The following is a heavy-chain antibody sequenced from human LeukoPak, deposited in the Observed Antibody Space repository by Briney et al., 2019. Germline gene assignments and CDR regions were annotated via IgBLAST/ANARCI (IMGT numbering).Heavy chain of an antibody. V-gene: IGHV1-2*06. CDR2: INPNSGDT. D-gene: IGHD5-12*01. Sequence: GASVKVSCKASGYTFTGYYVHWVRQAPGQGLEWMGRINPNSGDTNYAQKFQGRVTMTRDTSISTAYMELSRLRSDDTAVYYCARSPSSGRAVFDIWGQGTMVTVSS. CDR1: GYTFTGYY. J-gene: IGHJ3*02. CDR3: ARSPSSGRAVFDI.